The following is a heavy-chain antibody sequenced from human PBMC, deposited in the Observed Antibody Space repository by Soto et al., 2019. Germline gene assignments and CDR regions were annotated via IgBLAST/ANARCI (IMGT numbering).Heavy chain of an antibody. V-gene: IGHV4-59*01. Sequence: SETLSLTCTVSGGSISSYYWSWIRQPPGKGLEWIGYIYYSGSTNYNPSLKSRVTISVDTSKNQFSLKLSSVTAADTAVYYCARNQYGSGKYYYYMDVWGKGTTVTVSS. J-gene: IGHJ6*03. D-gene: IGHD3-10*01. CDR3: ARNQYGSGKYYYYMDV. CDR2: IYYSGST. CDR1: GGSISSYY.